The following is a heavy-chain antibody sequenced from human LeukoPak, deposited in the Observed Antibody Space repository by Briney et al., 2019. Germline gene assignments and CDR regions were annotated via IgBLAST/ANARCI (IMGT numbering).Heavy chain of an antibody. D-gene: IGHD3-3*01. Sequence: GASVKVSCKASGYTFTGYYMHWVRQAPGQGLEWMGWINPNSGGTNYAQKFQGRVTMTRDTSISTAYMELSRLRSDDTAVYYCTRTERVLLRFLEWERVDYFDYWGQGTLVTVSS. CDR2: INPNSGGT. CDR3: TRTERVLLRFLEWERVDYFDY. CDR1: GYTFTGYY. J-gene: IGHJ4*02. V-gene: IGHV1-2*02.